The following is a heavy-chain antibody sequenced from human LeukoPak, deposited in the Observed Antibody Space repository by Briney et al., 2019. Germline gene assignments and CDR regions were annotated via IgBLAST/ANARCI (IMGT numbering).Heavy chain of an antibody. CDR1: GGSFSGYY. CDR2: INHSGST. J-gene: IGHJ6*02. CDR3: ARVMDV. V-gene: IGHV4-34*01. Sequence: SETLSLTCAVYGGSFSGYYWSWIHQPPGKGLEWIGEINHSGSTSYNPSLKSRVTISVDTSKNQFSLKLSSVTAADTAVYYCARVMDVWGQGTTVTVSS.